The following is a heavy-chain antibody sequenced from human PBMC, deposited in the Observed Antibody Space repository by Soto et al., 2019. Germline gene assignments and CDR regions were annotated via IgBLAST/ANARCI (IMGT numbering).Heavy chain of an antibody. D-gene: IGHD6-13*01. V-gene: IGHV4-38-2*01. CDR2: IYSTGNT. CDR3: RRSSRYSTDV. Sequence: PSETLSLTCPVSGYSIRSSSYWGWIRQPPGKGLEWIGSIYSTGNTYYNPSLSSQVTISVDTSKNQFSLNVISVTAADTAVYYCRRSSRYSTDVWGQGTTVTVSS. J-gene: IGHJ6*02. CDR1: GYSIRSSSY.